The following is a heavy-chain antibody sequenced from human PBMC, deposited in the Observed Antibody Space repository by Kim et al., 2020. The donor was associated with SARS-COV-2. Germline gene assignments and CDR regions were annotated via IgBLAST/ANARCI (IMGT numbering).Heavy chain of an antibody. V-gene: IGHV4-4*02. Sequence: YHPGATTYNPSLKRRVPVSMDKSQNKFSLTLSYVTAADTAVYYCARAYDNWGQGTLVTVSS. CDR2: YHPGAT. CDR3: ARAYDN. J-gene: IGHJ4*02.